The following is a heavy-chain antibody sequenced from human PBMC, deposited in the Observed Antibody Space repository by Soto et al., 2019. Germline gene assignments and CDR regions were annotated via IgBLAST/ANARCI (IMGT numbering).Heavy chain of an antibody. CDR2: ISSSGDAT. V-gene: IGHV3-23*01. J-gene: IGHJ6*02. Sequence: GGSLRLSCAASGFTFSTYAMTWVRQAPGKGLEWVSIISSSGDATYYLDSVKGRFTISRDNSRNTLHLQMNSLRAEDAAVYFCAKNGDFWSWGMDVWGQGTTVTVSS. CDR3: AKNGDFWSWGMDV. CDR1: GFTFSTYA. D-gene: IGHD3-3*01.